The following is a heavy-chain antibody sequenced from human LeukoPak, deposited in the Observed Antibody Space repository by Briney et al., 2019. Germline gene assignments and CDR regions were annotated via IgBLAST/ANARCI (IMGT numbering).Heavy chain of an antibody. CDR2: IIPIFGTA. J-gene: IGHJ4*02. CDR1: GYTFTSYY. CDR3: ARDPSMGRGENTPYFDY. V-gene: IGHV1-69*13. Sequence: SVKVSCKASGYTFTSYYMHWVRQAPGQGLEWMGGIIPIFGTADYAQKFQGRVTITADESTSTAYMDLSSLRSEDTAVYYCARDPSMGRGENTPYFDYWGQGTLVTVSS. D-gene: IGHD3-10*01.